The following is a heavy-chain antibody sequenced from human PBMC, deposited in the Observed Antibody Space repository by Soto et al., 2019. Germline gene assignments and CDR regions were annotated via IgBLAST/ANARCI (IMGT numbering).Heavy chain of an antibody. D-gene: IGHD6-19*01. Sequence: EVQLVEAGGGLVQPGGSLRLSCAASGFTFSRSYMHWVRQVPGKGLVWVARINDDGTSTTYADSVEGRFTISRDNAKNTLYLQMNSLRVEDTALYYCGRGAYGSSWPFDPWGQGTLVTVSS. CDR1: GFTFSRSY. CDR2: INDDGTST. V-gene: IGHV3-74*01. CDR3: GRGAYGSSWPFDP. J-gene: IGHJ5*02.